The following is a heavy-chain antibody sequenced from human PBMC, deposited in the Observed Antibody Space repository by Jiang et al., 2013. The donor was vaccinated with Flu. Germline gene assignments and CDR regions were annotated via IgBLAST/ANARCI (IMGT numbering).Heavy chain of an antibody. CDR1: GYSISSGYY. D-gene: IGHD3-10*01. Sequence: GPGLVKPSETLSLTCSVSGYSISSGYYWGWVRQPPGKGLEWIGSISHTGTTYYNPSLKTRLTISSDTSKNQFSLMLTSVTAADTAVYYCATTTGNWGQGTLVTVSS. CDR3: ATTTGN. CDR2: ISHTGTT. V-gene: IGHV4-38-2*02. J-gene: IGHJ4*02.